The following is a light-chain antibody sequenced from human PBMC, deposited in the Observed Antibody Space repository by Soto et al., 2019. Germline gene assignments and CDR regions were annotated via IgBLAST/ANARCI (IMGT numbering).Light chain of an antibody. CDR2: GAS. J-gene: IGKJ1*01. CDR1: QSVSSSF. V-gene: IGKV3-20*01. Sequence: EIVLTQSPGTLSLSPGERATLSCRASQSVSSSFLAWYQQKPGQAPRLLIYGASSRATGIPDRFSGSGSGTDFTLTISGLEPEDLAVYYCQQYGSTPWTFGQGTKVEIK. CDR3: QQYGSTPWT.